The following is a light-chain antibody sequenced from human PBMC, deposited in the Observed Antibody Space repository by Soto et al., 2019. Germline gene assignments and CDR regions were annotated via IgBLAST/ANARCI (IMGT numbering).Light chain of an antibody. Sequence: EIVLTQSPATLSVSPGERATLSCRASQSVSTNLVWYQQKPGQAPRLLIFGASTRATNIPARFSGNGSGTELTLTISSLQSEDFAVYYCQQYINWPPLTFGGGTKVEIK. V-gene: IGKV3-15*01. J-gene: IGKJ4*01. CDR3: QQYINWPPLT. CDR2: GAS. CDR1: QSVSTN.